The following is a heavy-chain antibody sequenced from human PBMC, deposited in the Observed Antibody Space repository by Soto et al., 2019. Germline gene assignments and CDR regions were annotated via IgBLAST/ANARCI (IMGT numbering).Heavy chain of an antibody. V-gene: IGHV1-3*01. D-gene: IGHD3-3*01. CDR2: INAGNGNT. J-gene: IGHJ4*02. CDR3: ARTSGYFLYDY. CDR1: GYTFTSYA. Sequence: QVQLVQSGAAVKQPGASVQVSCKASGYTFTSYAMHWVRQAPGQRLEWMGWINAGNGNTKYSPKFQGRVTITRDTSVSTAYMELSSLRSEDTAVLYCARTSGYFLYDYWGQETLVTVSS.